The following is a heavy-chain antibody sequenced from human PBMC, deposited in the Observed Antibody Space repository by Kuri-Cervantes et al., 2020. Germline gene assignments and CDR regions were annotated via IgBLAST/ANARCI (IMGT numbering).Heavy chain of an antibody. D-gene: IGHD3-10*01. CDR1: GFTFRNYA. CDR2: ISYDGSNK. V-gene: IGHV3-30-3*01. Sequence: GGSLRLSCAASGFTFRNYAMTWVRQAPGKGLEWVAVISYDGSNKYYADSVKSRFTISRDNSKNTLYLQMNSLRAEDTAVYYCARGHYGLDVWGQGTTVTVSS. J-gene: IGHJ6*02. CDR3: ARGHYGLDV.